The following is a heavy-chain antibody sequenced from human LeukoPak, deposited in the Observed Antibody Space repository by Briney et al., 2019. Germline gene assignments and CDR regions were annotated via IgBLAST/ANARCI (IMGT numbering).Heavy chain of an antibody. CDR2: IYPGYSDT. CDR3: ARQSREYGLDV. J-gene: IGHJ6*01. V-gene: IGHV5-51*01. Sequence: PGESLKISCRGSGYNFADFWIGWVRQMPGKGLEWMGIIYPGYSDTRYSPSFQGQVTISADKFISTAYLQWSSLKASDTAMYYCARQSREYGLDVWGQGTTVTVSS. CDR1: GYNFADFW.